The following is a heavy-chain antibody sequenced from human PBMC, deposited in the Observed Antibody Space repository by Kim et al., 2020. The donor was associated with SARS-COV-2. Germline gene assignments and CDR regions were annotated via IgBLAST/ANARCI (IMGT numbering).Heavy chain of an antibody. J-gene: IGHJ4*02. CDR2: ISGSGSII. CDR1: GFTLGSFS. D-gene: IGHD3-10*01. V-gene: IGHV3-48*04. Sequence: GGSLRLSCAASGFTLGSFSMNWVRQAPGKGLEWISYISGSGSIIYYADSVKGRFTISRDNAKNSLYLQMNSLRVEDTAVYFCARDRGVPWYFDYWGQGTLVTVSS. CDR3: ARDRGVPWYFDY.